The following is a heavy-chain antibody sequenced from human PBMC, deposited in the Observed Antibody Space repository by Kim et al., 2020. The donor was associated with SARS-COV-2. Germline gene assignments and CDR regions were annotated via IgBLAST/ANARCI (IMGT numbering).Heavy chain of an antibody. V-gene: IGHV1-3*01. Sequence: ASVKVSCKASGYTFTGYAMHWVRQAPGQRLEWMGWINAGNGNTKYSQKLQGGVTITRDTSASIAYMELSSLRSEDTAVYYCARDASGMDVWGQGTTVTVS. J-gene: IGHJ6*02. CDR2: INAGNGNT. CDR3: ARDASGMDV. CDR1: GYTFTGYA.